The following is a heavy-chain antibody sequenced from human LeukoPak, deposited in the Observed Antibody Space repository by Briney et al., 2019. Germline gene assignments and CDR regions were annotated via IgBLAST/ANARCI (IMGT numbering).Heavy chain of an antibody. D-gene: IGHD3-3*01. CDR3: ARGEEAIFGVVTNFDY. V-gene: IGHV4-34*01. J-gene: IGHJ4*02. CDR2: NNHSGST. Sequence: SETLSLTCAVYGGSFSGYYWSWIRQPPGKGLEWIGENNHSGSTNYNPSLKSRVTISVDTSKNQFSLKLSSVTAADTAVYYCARGEEAIFGVVTNFDYWGQGTLVTVSS. CDR1: GGSFSGYY.